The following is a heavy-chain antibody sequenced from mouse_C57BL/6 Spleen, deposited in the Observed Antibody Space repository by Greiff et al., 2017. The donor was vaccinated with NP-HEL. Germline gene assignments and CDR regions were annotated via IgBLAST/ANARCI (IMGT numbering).Heavy chain of an antibody. CDR1: GYTFTSYW. CDR3: ARDYGSSHYYAMDY. Sequence: QVQLQQPGAELVMPGASVKLSCKASGYTFTSYWMHWVKQRPGQGLEWIGEIDPSDSYTNYNQKFKGKSTLTVDKSSSTAYMQLSSLTSEDSAVDYCARDYGSSHYYAMDYWGQGTSVTVSS. CDR2: IDPSDSYT. V-gene: IGHV1-69*01. J-gene: IGHJ4*01. D-gene: IGHD1-1*01.